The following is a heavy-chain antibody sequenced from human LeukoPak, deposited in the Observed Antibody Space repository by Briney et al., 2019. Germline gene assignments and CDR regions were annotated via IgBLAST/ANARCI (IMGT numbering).Heavy chain of an antibody. V-gene: IGHV4-39*07. J-gene: IGHJ6*03. D-gene: IGHD3-10*01. CDR1: GDSISSSSYY. CDR2: IYYSGST. Sequence: SETLSLTCTVSGDSISSSSYYWDWIRQPPGKGLEWIGSIYYSGSTYYNPSLKSRVTISVDTSKNQFSLKLSSVTAADTAVYYCARDRDSPGYGSGRGPGYYYMDVWGKGTTVTVSS. CDR3: ARDRDSPGYGSGRGPGYYYMDV.